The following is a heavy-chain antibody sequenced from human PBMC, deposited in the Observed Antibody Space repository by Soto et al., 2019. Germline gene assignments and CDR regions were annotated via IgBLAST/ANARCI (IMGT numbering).Heavy chain of an antibody. J-gene: IGHJ4*02. CDR3: ARGVTDHFFSDS. CDR1: GFTFNRYW. Sequence: EEQLVESGGNLVQPGGSLRLSCAASGFTFNRYWMHWVRQTPERGLMLVSRINGDATRTNYADSVTGRFTFSRDNAKNTVYLRMDSLGVEDTAAYYCARGVTDHFFSDSWCRGNLVTVAS. CDR2: INGDATRT. D-gene: IGHD3-16*01. V-gene: IGHV3-74*01.